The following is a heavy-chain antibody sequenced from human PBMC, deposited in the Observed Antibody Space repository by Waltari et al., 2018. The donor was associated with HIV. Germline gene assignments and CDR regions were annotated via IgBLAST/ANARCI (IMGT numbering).Heavy chain of an antibody. J-gene: IGHJ4*02. CDR1: GFPFVDYA. D-gene: IGHD3-22*01. Sequence: EVQLVESGGGLVQPGRSLRLSCAASGFPFVDYAMHWVRQAPGKGLEWVSGISWNSGNIGYADSVKGRFTISRDNAKNSLYLQMNSLRTEDTALYYCAKAITYYYDSSGSYFDFWGQGTLVTVSS. CDR3: AKAITYYYDSSGSYFDF. CDR2: ISWNSGNI. V-gene: IGHV3-9*01.